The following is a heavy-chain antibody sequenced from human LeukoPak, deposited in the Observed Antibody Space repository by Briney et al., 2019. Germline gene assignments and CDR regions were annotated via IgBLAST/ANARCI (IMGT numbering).Heavy chain of an antibody. J-gene: IGHJ5*02. CDR2: IIPIFGTA. CDR1: GGTFSSYA. D-gene: IGHD6-13*01. Sequence: EASVKVSCKASGGTFSSYAISWVRQAPGQGLGWMGGIIPIFGTANYAQKFQGRVTITADESTSTAYMELSSLRSEDTAVYYCARRWAAAGNNWFDPWGQGTLVTVSS. CDR3: ARRWAAAGNNWFDP. V-gene: IGHV1-69*13.